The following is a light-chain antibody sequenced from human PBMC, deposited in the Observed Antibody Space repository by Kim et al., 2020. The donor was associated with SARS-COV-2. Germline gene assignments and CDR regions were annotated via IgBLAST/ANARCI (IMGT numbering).Light chain of an antibody. CDR1: QTINTW. CDR2: KAS. Sequence: DIQMTQSPSTLSASVGDRVTITCRASQTINTWLAWYQQKPGKAPALLIHKASNLQNGVPSRFSDSGFGTEFTLTISSLQPDDFATYYCLQYSSFSYTFGQGTKLEI. J-gene: IGKJ2*01. V-gene: IGKV1-5*03. CDR3: LQYSSFSYT.